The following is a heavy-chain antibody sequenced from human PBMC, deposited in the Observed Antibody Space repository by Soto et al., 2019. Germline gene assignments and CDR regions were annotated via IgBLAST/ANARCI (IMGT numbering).Heavy chain of an antibody. CDR3: ARESEDLTSNFDY. J-gene: IGHJ4*02. Sequence: PWVPLRLFCASSVFTFSGYSLNWISRVPGKGLEWVSSISSTTNYIYYADSMKGRFTVSRDNAKNSVYLEMNSLSAEDTAVYYCARESEDLTSNFDYWGQGNLVTVAS. V-gene: IGHV3-21*01. CDR2: ISSTTNYI. CDR1: VFTFSGYS.